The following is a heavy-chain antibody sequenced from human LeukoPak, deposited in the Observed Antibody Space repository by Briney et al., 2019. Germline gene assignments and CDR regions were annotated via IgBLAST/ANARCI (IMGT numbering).Heavy chain of an antibody. V-gene: IGHV3-7*01. CDR2: IKQDGSEK. Sequence: PGGSLRLSCAASGFIFSTYWVTWVRQAPGMGLEWVANIKQDGSEKFCVDSVKGRFTISRDNAKNSLYLQMNSLRAEDTAVYYCARVRTEWYIDLWGRGTLVTVST. J-gene: IGHJ2*01. CDR3: ARVRTEWYIDL. D-gene: IGHD2-8*02. CDR1: GFIFSTYW.